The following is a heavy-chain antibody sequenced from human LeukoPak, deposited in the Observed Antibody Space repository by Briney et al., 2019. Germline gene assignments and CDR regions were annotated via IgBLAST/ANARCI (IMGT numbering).Heavy chain of an antibody. CDR1: GFTFSSHS. V-gene: IGHV3-21*01. J-gene: IGHJ4*02. D-gene: IGHD5-18*01. CDR3: ARGGYSYPHDY. Sequence: GGSLRLSCAASGFTFSSHSMNWVRQAPGKGLEWVSSISSSSIYIYYADSVKGRFTISRDNAKNSLYLQMNSLRAEDTAVYYCARGGYSYPHDYWGQGTLVTVSS. CDR2: ISSSSIYI.